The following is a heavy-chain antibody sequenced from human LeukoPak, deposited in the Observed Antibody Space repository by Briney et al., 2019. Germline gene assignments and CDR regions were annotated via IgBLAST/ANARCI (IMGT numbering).Heavy chain of an antibody. V-gene: IGHV3-11*06. J-gene: IGHJ4*02. CDR2: ISSDGTYT. CDR1: GFNFRDYY. Sequence: GRSLRPSCAASGFNFRDYYMSWIRQAPGKGLEWVSYISSDGTYTNYADSVKGRFTISRDNAKNSLQLQMNSLRVDDTAVYYCARTTMAGRGRFDFWGQGTLVTVSS. CDR3: ARTTMAGRGRFDF. D-gene: IGHD6-19*01.